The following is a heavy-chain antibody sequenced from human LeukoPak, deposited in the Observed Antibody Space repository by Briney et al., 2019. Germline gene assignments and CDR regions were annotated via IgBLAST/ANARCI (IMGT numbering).Heavy chain of an antibody. CDR3: ARDLSGYSYGYDY. V-gene: IGHV3-21*01. Sequence: GGSLRLSCAASGFTFSSYSMNWVRQAPGKGLEWVSSISSSSSSYIYYADSVKGRFTISRDNAKNSLYLQMNSLRAEDTAVYYCARDLSGYSYGYDYWGQGTLVTVSS. D-gene: IGHD5-18*01. CDR1: GFTFSSYS. CDR2: ISSSSSSYI. J-gene: IGHJ4*02.